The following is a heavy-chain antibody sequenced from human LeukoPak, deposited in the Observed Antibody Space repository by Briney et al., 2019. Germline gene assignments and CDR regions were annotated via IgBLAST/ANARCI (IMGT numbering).Heavy chain of an antibody. CDR1: GFSLSTSGVG. Sequence: SGPTLVNPTQTLTLTCTFSGFSLSTSGVGVGWIRQPPGKALEWLALIYWNDDKRYSPSLKSRLTITKDTSKNQVVLTMTNMDPVDTATYYCAHIHGPNYDFWSGYLSYWGQGTLVTVSS. CDR3: AHIHGPNYDFWSGYLSY. CDR2: IYWNDDK. J-gene: IGHJ4*02. D-gene: IGHD3-3*01. V-gene: IGHV2-5*01.